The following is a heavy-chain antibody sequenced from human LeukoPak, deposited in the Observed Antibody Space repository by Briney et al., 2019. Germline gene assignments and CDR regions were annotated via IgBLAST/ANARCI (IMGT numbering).Heavy chain of an antibody. Sequence: GGSLRLSCAASGFSFRTYGMHWVRQAPGKGLEWVSNINPSGNTFYYADSVKGRFTISRDNAKNSLYLQMNSLRAEDTAVYYCARGRIYFDYWGQGALVTVSS. CDR1: GFSFRTYG. J-gene: IGHJ4*02. V-gene: IGHV3-48*04. CDR2: INPSGNTF. D-gene: IGHD2-15*01. CDR3: ARGRIYFDY.